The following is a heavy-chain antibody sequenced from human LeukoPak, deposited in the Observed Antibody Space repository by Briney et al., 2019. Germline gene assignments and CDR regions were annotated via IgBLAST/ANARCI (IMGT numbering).Heavy chain of an antibody. CDR2: ISGSGGST. J-gene: IGHJ4*02. V-gene: IGHV3-23*01. CDR3: ATRSFDY. CDR1: GDSISSSRYY. Sequence: ETLSLTCTVSGDSISSSRYYWSWVRQAPGKGLEWVSAISGSGGSTYYADSVKGRFTISRDNSKNTLYLQMNSLRAEDTAVYYCATRSFDYWGQGTLVTVSS.